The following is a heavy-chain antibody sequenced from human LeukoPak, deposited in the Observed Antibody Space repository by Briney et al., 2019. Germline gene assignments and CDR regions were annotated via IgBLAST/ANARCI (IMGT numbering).Heavy chain of an antibody. CDR3: ATDYGGNFLFDY. Sequence: ASVKVSCKVSGYTLTELSMHWVRQAPGKGLEWMGGFDPEDGETIYAQKFQGRVTMTEDTSTDTAYMELSSLGSEDTAVYYCATDYGGNFLFDYWGQGTLVTVSS. D-gene: IGHD4-23*01. V-gene: IGHV1-24*01. CDR2: FDPEDGET. CDR1: GYTLTELS. J-gene: IGHJ4*02.